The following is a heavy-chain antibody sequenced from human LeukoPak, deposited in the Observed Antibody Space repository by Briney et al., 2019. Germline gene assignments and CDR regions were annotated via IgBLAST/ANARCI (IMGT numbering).Heavy chain of an antibody. V-gene: IGHV3-23*01. J-gene: IGHJ4*02. CDR2: ISGSGGST. D-gene: IGHD6-13*01. CDR1: GFTFSSYA. CDR3: ATSSTWQTMNFDY. Sequence: GGSLRLSCAASGFTFSSYAMSWARQAPGKGLEWVSAISGSGGSTYYADSVKGRFTSSRDNSKNTLYLQMNSLRVDDTAVYYCATSSTWQTMNFDYWGQGTLVTVSS.